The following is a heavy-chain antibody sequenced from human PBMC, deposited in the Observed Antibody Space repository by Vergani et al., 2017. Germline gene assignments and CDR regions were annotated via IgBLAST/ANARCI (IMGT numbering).Heavy chain of an antibody. CDR3: GRTYYDSSGYYYADYFYYYMDV. CDR1: GYLFTSYA. D-gene: IGHD3-22*01. V-gene: IGHV1-18*01. Sequence: QMQLVQSGAEVKKPGDSVKVSCKASGYLFTSYAISWVRQAPGQGLEWMGWISANKGNPNYAQKFQDRVTMTTDTSTRTAYLELRSLRSDDTAVYYCGRTYYDSSGYYYADYFYYYMDVWGKGTTVTVSS. J-gene: IGHJ6*03. CDR2: ISANKGNP.